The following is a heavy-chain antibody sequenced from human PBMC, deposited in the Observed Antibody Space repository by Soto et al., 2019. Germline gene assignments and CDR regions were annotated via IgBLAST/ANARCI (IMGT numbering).Heavy chain of an antibody. CDR2: ISSSSSTI. Sequence: EVQLVESGGGLVQPGGSLRLSCAASGFTFSSYSMNWVRQAPGKGLEWVSYISSSSSTIYYADSVKGRFTISRDNAKNSLYLQRNSLGDEDTAVYYCARAGSGYYYWGQGTLVTVSS. CDR3: ARAGSGYYY. D-gene: IGHD3-22*01. V-gene: IGHV3-48*02. J-gene: IGHJ4*02. CDR1: GFTFSSYS.